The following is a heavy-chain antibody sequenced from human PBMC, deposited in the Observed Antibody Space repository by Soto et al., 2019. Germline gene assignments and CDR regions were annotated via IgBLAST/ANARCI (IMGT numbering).Heavy chain of an antibody. D-gene: IGHD4-17*01. Sequence: PGGSLRLSCAASGFTVSSNYMSWVRQAPGKGLEWVSVIYSGGSTYYADSVKGRFAISRDNSKNTLYLQMSSLRAEDTAVYYCARDRSQGDYAYWFDPWGQGTLVTVSS. J-gene: IGHJ5*02. CDR2: IYSGGST. CDR3: ARDRSQGDYAYWFDP. V-gene: IGHV3-66*01. CDR1: GFTVSSNY.